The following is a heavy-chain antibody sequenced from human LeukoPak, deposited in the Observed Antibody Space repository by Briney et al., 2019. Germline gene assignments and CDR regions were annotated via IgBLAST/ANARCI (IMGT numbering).Heavy chain of an antibody. V-gene: IGHV3-21*01. J-gene: IGHJ4*02. CDR1: GFTFGSYS. Sequence: PGGSLRLSCAASGFTFGSYSMNWVRQAPGKGLEWVSSISSSSSYIYYADSVKGRFTISRDNAKNSLYLQMNSLRAEDTAVYYCARSRGSSGWYPAGYWGQGTLVTVSS. D-gene: IGHD6-19*01. CDR3: ARSRGSSGWYPAGY. CDR2: ISSSSSYI.